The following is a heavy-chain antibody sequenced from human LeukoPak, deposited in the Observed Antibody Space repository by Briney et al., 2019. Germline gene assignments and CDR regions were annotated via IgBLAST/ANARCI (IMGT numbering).Heavy chain of an antibody. Sequence: GASVKVSCKASADTFSNYDINWVRQATGQGFEWMGWLSPTSSRAGSAQKFQGRVTFTRDTSISTVYMELSSLTSEDTAVYYCARGHRGLAVAGMIRRFDPWGQGTLVTVSS. CDR1: ADTFSNYD. CDR3: ARGHRGLAVAGMIRRFDP. J-gene: IGHJ5*02. CDR2: LSPTSSRA. V-gene: IGHV1-8*03. D-gene: IGHD6-19*01.